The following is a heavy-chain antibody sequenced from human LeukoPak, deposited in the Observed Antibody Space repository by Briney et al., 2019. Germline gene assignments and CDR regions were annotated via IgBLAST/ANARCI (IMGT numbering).Heavy chain of an antibody. V-gene: IGHV3-30-3*01. J-gene: IGHJ4*02. CDR3: AREWWELPNYFDY. Sequence: GGSLRLSCAASGFTFSSYAMHWVRQAPGKGLEWVAVMSYDGSNKYYADSVKGRFTISRDNSKNTLYLQMNSLRAEDTAVYYCAREWWELPNYFDYWGQGTLVTVSS. CDR2: MSYDGSNK. CDR1: GFTFSSYA. D-gene: IGHD1-26*01.